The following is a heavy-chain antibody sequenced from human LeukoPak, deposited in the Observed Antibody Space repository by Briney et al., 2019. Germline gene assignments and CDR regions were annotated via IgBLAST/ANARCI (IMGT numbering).Heavy chain of an antibody. V-gene: IGHV3-30*18. D-gene: IGHD2-15*01. Sequence: GGSLRLSCAASGFTFSSYGMHWVRQAPAKGLEGVAVISYDGSNKYYADSVKGRLTISRDNSKNTMYLQMNSLRAEDTAVYYCAKDGRDCSGGSCYYFDYWGQGTLVTVSS. CDR1: GFTFSSYG. CDR3: AKDGRDCSGGSCYYFDY. CDR2: ISYDGSNK. J-gene: IGHJ4*02.